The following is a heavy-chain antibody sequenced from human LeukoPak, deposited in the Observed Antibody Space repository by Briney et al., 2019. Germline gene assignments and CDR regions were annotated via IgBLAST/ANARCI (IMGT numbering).Heavy chain of an antibody. Sequence: GGSLRLSCAASGFTFSSYWMSWVRQAPGEGLEWVANIKPDGSDKSYMDSVKGRFTISRDNAKDSLYLLMNSLRAEDTAVYYCARGGAFPDYWGQGTLVTVSS. V-gene: IGHV3-7*05. CDR2: IKPDGSDK. CDR3: ARGGAFPDY. J-gene: IGHJ4*02. CDR1: GFTFSSYW. D-gene: IGHD1-26*01.